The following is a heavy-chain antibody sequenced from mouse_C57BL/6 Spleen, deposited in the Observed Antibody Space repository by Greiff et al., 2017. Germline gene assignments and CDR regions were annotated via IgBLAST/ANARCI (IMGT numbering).Heavy chain of an antibody. CDR1: GFTFSDYG. J-gene: IGHJ4*01. V-gene: IGHV5-17*01. CDR3: ARLYSNYYAMDY. Sequence: EVKLVESGGGLVKPGGSLKLSCAASGFTFSDYGMHWVRQAPEKGLEWVAYISSGSSTIYYADTVKGRFTISRDNANNTLFLQMTSLSSEYTAMYYCARLYSNYYAMDYWGQGTSVTVSS. D-gene: IGHD2-5*01. CDR2: ISSGSSTI.